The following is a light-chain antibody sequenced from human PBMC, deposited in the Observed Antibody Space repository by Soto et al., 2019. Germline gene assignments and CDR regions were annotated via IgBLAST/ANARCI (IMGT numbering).Light chain of an antibody. CDR1: QSVSIN. Sequence: EIVMTQSPATLSVSPGQRATLSCRASQSVSINLAWYQQKPGQAPRLLIYAASKRATGVPARFSGSGSGTEFTLTISSLQSEDFAVYYCQHYNNWPPLTFGGGTKVDIK. CDR2: AAS. CDR3: QHYNNWPPLT. V-gene: IGKV3-15*01. J-gene: IGKJ4*01.